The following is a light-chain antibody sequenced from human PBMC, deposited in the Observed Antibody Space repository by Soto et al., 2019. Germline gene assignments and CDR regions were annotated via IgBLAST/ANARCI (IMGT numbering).Light chain of an antibody. Sequence: DIRMTQFPSTLSAFVADKVTITCRASQSISSWLAWYQQRPGEAPKLLIYTASNLDSGVPSRFSGSGSGTEFTLTISSLQPDDFATYYCQQYNSYPWTFGQGTKVEI. CDR2: TAS. J-gene: IGKJ1*01. V-gene: IGKV1-5*03. CDR3: QQYNSYPWT. CDR1: QSISSW.